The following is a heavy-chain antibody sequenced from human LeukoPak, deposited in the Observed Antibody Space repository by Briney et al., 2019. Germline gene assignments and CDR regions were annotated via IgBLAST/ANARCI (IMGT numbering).Heavy chain of an antibody. CDR3: ARTYSSSWYRFDY. J-gene: IGHJ4*02. CDR2: IYYSGST. CDR1: GGSISSYY. D-gene: IGHD6-13*01. V-gene: IGHV4-59*04. Sequence: YPSETLSLTCTVSGGSISSYYWSWIRQPPGKGLEWIGYIYYSGSTYYNPSLKSRVTISVDTSKNQFSLKLSSVTAADTAVYYCARTYSSSWYRFDYWGQGTLVTVSS.